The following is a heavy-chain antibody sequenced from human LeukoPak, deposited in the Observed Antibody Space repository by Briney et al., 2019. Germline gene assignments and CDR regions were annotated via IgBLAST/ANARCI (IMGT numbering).Heavy chain of an antibody. V-gene: IGHV4-38-2*01. Sequence: SETLCLTCAVSYYSFTSGYFWGWLRPPPGGEAQWFAIIYHSGSTYYKPSLMSRVTMSVDKSKNQLSLKLASVTAADKAVYYCARIPEGQTAYFDYWGQGSLVAVSS. CDR3: ARIPEGQTAYFDY. J-gene: IGHJ4*02. CDR2: IYHSGST. D-gene: IGHD2-21*02. CDR1: YYSFTSGYF.